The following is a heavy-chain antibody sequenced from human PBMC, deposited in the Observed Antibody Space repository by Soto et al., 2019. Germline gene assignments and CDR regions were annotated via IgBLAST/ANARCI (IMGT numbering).Heavy chain of an antibody. CDR3: AHSNGGYEIIYFDF. Sequence: SGPTLVNPTQTLTLTCTFSGFSLTTAGVAVGWIRQPPGGALEWLALIYWNDDKRLSPSLKTRLTIAGDTSRNQVVLSLTNMDPGDTATYFCAHSNGGYEIIYFDFWGQGSPVTVSS. D-gene: IGHD5-12*01. CDR2: IYWNDDK. V-gene: IGHV2-5*01. J-gene: IGHJ4*02. CDR1: GFSLTTAGVA.